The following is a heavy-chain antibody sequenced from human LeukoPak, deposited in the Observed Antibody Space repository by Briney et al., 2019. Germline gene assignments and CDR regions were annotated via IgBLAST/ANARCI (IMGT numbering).Heavy chain of an antibody. CDR1: GYSFSRYS. D-gene: IGHD6-6*01. CDR2: ISSDGSTI. Sequence: GGSLRLSCTASGYSFSRYSMNWVRQAPGKGLEWISYISSDGSTIYYADSVKGRFTISRDNARNSLYLQMNSLRAEDTALYYCAKESTSSQIDYWGQGTLVTVSS. J-gene: IGHJ4*02. CDR3: AKESTSSQIDY. V-gene: IGHV3-48*01.